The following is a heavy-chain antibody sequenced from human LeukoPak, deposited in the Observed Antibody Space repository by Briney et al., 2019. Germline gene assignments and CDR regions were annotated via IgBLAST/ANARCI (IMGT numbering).Heavy chain of an antibody. CDR2: ISSSGRTI. J-gene: IGHJ5*02. Sequence: PGGSLRLSCAASGFTFSDYYMSWVRQAPGKGLEWVSYISSSGRTIYYADSVKGRFTISRDNAKNSLFLQMNSLRAEDTAVYYCARVLRRNNWFDPWGQGTLVTVSS. CDR3: ARVLRRNNWFDP. CDR1: GFTFSDYY. V-gene: IGHV3-11*04.